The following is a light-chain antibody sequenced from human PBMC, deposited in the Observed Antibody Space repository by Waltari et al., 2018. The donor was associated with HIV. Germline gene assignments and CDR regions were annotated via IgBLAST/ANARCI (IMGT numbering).Light chain of an antibody. CDR3: QQSFTTLTWT. CDR1: QSITTF. V-gene: IGKV1-39*01. CDR2: AAS. Sequence: DVQLTQSPSSLSASVGDRVTITCRASQSITTFLNWYQHKPGNAPKLLIYAASSLQSGVPSRFSGSGSGTDFTLTISSLQPEDFATYYCQQSFTTLTWTFGQGTKVETK. J-gene: IGKJ1*01.